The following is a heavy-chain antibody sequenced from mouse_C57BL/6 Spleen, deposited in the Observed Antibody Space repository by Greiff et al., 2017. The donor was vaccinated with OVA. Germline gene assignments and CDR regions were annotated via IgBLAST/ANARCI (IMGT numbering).Heavy chain of an antibody. V-gene: IGHV5-4*01. J-gene: IGHJ3*01. CDR2: ISDGGSYT. Sequence: EVHLVESGGGLVKPGGSLKLSCAASGFTFSSYAMSWVRQTPEKRLEWVATISDGGSYTYYPDNVKGRFTISRDNAKNNLYLQMSHLKSEDTAMYYCARGAYYGNSGLFAYWGQGTLVTVSA. CDR1: GFTFSSYA. D-gene: IGHD2-10*01. CDR3: ARGAYYGNSGLFAY.